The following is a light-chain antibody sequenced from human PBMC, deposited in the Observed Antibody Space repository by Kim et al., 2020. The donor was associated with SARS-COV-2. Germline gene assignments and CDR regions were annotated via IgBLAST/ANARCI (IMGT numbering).Light chain of an antibody. V-gene: IGLV3-10*01. CDR1: ALPKKF. CDR3: YSTNSSGNPL. CDR2: EDT. J-gene: IGLJ3*02. Sequence: SYELTQPPSVSVSPRQTARITCSGDALPKKFAYWYKQKSGQAPVLVIYEDTKRPSGIPPRFSGSTSGTLATLTISGAQVEDEADYYCYSTNSSGNPLFGG.